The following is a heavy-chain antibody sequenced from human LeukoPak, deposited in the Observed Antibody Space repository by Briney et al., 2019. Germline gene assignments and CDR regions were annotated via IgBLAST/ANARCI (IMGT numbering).Heavy chain of an antibody. V-gene: IGHV3-43*01. CDR2: ISWDGGST. CDR1: GFTFDDYT. D-gene: IGHD3-16*01. J-gene: IGHJ3*02. Sequence: SGGSLRLSCAASGFTFDDYTMHWVRQAPGKGLEWVSLISWDGGSTYYADSVKGRFTISRDNSKNSLYLQMNSLRTEDTALYYCAKADSMITFGGVPRSGGDAFDIWGQGTMVTVSS. CDR3: AKADSMITFGGVPRSGGDAFDI.